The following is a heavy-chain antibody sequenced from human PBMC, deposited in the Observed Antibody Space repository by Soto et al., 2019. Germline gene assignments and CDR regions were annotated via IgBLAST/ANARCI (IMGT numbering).Heavy chain of an antibody. CDR1: GFTFSSYA. D-gene: IGHD1-20*01. V-gene: IGHV3-23*01. CDR3: AIEPGYKWTHKYGIDP. Sequence: GGSLRLSCAASGFTFSSYAMSWVRQAPGKGLEWVSAISGSGGSTYYADSVKGRFTISRDNSQNTLYLQMSGLRPADTAVYYCAIEPGYKWTHKYGIDPWGQGTLVTVSS. CDR2: ISGSGGST. J-gene: IGHJ5*02.